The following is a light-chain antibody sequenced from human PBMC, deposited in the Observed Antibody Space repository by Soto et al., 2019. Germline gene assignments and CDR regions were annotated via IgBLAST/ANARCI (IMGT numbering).Light chain of an antibody. CDR2: DVT. J-gene: IGLJ1*01. V-gene: IGLV2-14*03. CDR1: SSDIGAYNF. CDR3: SSHTSSRSLV. Sequence: SALAQPASGSGSPGQSITISCTGTSSDIGAYNFVSWYQHHPGEVPKLLIYDVTNRPSGVSNRFSASKSGNTASLIISGLQAGDEAEYYCSSHTSSRSLVFGTGTKVTVL.